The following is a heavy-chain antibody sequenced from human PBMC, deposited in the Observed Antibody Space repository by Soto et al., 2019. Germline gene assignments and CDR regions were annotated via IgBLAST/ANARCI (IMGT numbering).Heavy chain of an antibody. Sequence: GGSLSLSCAVSGFTFSNYAMAWVRQAPGEGVEWVAVISYDGSNKYYADSVKGRFTISRDNSKNTLYLQMNSLRAEDTAVYYCAKDSHCSAGSISSRYYYYGMDVCGQGTTVTVSS. D-gene: IGHD2-15*01. CDR1: GFTFSNYA. V-gene: IGHV3-30*18. CDR3: AKDSHCSAGSISSRYYYYGMDV. CDR2: ISYDGSNK. J-gene: IGHJ6*02.